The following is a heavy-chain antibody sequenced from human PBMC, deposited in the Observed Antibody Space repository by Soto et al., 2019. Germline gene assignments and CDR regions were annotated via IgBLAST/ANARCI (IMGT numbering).Heavy chain of an antibody. Sequence: SVKVSCKASGGTFSSYAISWVRQAPGQGLEWMGGIIPIFGTANYAQKFQGRVTITADESTSTAYMELSSLRSEDTAVYYCARGGCSGGSCHEKYYYYYYGMDVWGQGTTVTVSS. J-gene: IGHJ6*02. CDR3: ARGGCSGGSCHEKYYYYYYGMDV. D-gene: IGHD2-15*01. CDR1: GGTFSSYA. CDR2: IIPIFGTA. V-gene: IGHV1-69*13.